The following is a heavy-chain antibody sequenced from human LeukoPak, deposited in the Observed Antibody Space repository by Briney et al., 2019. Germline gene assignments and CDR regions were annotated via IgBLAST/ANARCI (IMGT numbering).Heavy chain of an antibody. CDR1: GGSISSYY. V-gene: IGHV4-4*07. CDR3: ARDGKRTSMITSGGARPHYFDY. D-gene: IGHD3-16*01. J-gene: IGHJ4*02. CDR2: LHTSGST. Sequence: SETLSLTCTVSGGSISSYYRSWIRQPAGEGLEWIGRLHTSGSTHYNPSLKSRVTMSVDTSKNQFSLKLSSVTAADTAVYYCARDGKRTSMITSGGARPHYFDYWGQGALVTVSS.